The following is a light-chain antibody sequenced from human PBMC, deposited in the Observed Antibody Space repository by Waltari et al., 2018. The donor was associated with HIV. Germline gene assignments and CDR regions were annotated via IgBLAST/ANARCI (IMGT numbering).Light chain of an antibody. CDR3: QTWDSNTYV. V-gene: IGLV3-1*01. CDR2: LDN. Sequence: SYELTQPPSVSVSPGQTASIPCSGHKLENKYACWYQQKPGQSPVLVIYLDNKRPSGIPERFSGSNSGNTATLTIRGTQAMDEADYYCQTWDSNTYVFGPGTKVTVL. CDR1: KLENKY. J-gene: IGLJ1*01.